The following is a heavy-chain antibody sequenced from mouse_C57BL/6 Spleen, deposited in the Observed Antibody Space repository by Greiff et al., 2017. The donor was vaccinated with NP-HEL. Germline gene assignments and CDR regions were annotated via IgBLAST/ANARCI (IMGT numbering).Heavy chain of an antibody. D-gene: IGHD2-1*01. J-gene: IGHJ4*01. V-gene: IGHV1-52*01. CDR3: ASINYGNKGDYYAMDY. Sequence: QVQLQQSGAELVRPGSSVKLSCKASGYTFTSYWMHWVKQRPIQGLEWIGNIDPSDSETHYNQKFKDKATLTVDKSSSTAYMQLSSLTSEDSAVYYCASINYGNKGDYYAMDYWGQGTSVTVSS. CDR1: GYTFTSYW. CDR2: IDPSDSET.